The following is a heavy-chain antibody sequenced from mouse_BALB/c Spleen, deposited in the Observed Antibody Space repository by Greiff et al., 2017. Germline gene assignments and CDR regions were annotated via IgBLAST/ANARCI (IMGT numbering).Heavy chain of an antibody. V-gene: IGHV5-6*01. CDR1: GFTFSSYG. J-gene: IGHJ1*01. D-gene: IGHD1-2*01. CDR2: ISSGGSYT. CDR3: ARVFTTATYFDV. Sequence: EVKLMESGGDLVKPGGSLKLSCAASGFTFSSYGMSWVRQTPDKRLEWVATISSGGSYTYYPDSVKGRFTISRDNAKNTLYLQMSSLKSEDTAMYYCARVFTTATYFDVWGAGTTVTVSS.